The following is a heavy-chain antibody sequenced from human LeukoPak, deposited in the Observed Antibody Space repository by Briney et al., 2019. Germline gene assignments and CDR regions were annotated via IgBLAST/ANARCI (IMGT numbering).Heavy chain of an antibody. CDR1: GFSFSSYA. CDR2: ISGSGART. V-gene: IGHV3-23*01. CDR3: ARVSDYYGSGSYNY. Sequence: GGSLRLSCAASGFSFSSYAMNWVRQAPGKGLEWVSAISGSGARTYYADSVKGRFTISRDNSKYTLYLQMNSLRAEDTALYYCARVSDYYGSGSYNYWGQGTLVTVSS. J-gene: IGHJ4*02. D-gene: IGHD3-10*01.